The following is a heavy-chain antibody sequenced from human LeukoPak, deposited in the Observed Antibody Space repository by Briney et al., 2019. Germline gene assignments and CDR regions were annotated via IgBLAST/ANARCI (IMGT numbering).Heavy chain of an antibody. Sequence: GGSLRLSCAASGFTFSSYGMHWVRQTPGKGLEGVAVISYDGSNKYYVDSVKGRFTISRDNSKNTLYLQVNSLRAEDAAVYYCARDLSVVVPAGYFNYWGQGTLVTVSS. D-gene: IGHD2-2*01. CDR2: ISYDGSNK. CDR1: GFTFSSYG. J-gene: IGHJ4*02. CDR3: ARDLSVVVPAGYFNY. V-gene: IGHV3-30*03.